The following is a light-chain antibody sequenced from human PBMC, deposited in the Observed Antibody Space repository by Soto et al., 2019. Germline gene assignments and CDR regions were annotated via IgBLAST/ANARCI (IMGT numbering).Light chain of an antibody. CDR2: DVS. V-gene: IGKV1-5*01. CDR1: QSISTW. CDR3: QQYSSYSG. Sequence: DIQTTQSPSTLSASVGDRVTITCRASQSISTWLAWYQQKPGNAPKILIYDVSTLESGVPSRFSGSGSETEFTLTISSMQPDDFATYYCQQYSSYSGFGQGTKVDIK. J-gene: IGKJ1*01.